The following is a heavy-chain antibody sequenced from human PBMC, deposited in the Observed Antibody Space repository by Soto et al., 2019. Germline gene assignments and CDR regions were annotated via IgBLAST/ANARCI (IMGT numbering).Heavy chain of an antibody. CDR3: ARGLAARSLDDY. V-gene: IGHV4-34*01. CDR2: INHSGST. Sequence: PSETLSLTCAVYGGSFSGYYWSWIRQPPGKGLEWIGEINHSGSTNYNPSLKSRVTISVYTSKNQFSLKLSSVTVADTAVYYCARGLAARSLDDYWGQGTLVTVSS. CDR1: GGSFSGYY. J-gene: IGHJ4*02. D-gene: IGHD6-6*01.